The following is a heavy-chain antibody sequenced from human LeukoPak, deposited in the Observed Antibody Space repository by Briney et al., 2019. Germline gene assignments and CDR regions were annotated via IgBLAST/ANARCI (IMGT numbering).Heavy chain of an antibody. Sequence: SQTLSLTCTVSGGSISGSTYYWGWIRQPAGKGLDWIGRIYASGSTSYNPSLKSRATISVDTSKNQFSLKLSSVTAADTAIYYCARDGGSYSLDYWGRGTLVTVSS. CDR1: GGSISGSTYY. CDR3: ARDGGSYSLDY. D-gene: IGHD1-26*01. CDR2: IYASGST. V-gene: IGHV4-61*02. J-gene: IGHJ4*02.